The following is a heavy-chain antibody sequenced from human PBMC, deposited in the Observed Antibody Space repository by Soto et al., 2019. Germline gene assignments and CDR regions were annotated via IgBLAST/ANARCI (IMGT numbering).Heavy chain of an antibody. V-gene: IGHV3-72*01. J-gene: IGHJ4*02. CDR1: GFTLSDHY. Sequence: EVQLVESGGDLVQPGWSLRLSCEASGFTLSDHYMDWVRQAPGKGLEWVGRSRGRANGYTTEYAASVKGRFTISRDDSKNSLYLQMNSLKTEDTAVYYCGRSRSASSHIAFDFWGQGTLLTVSS. D-gene: IGHD2-21*01. CDR2: SRGRANGYTT. CDR3: GRSRSASSHIAFDF.